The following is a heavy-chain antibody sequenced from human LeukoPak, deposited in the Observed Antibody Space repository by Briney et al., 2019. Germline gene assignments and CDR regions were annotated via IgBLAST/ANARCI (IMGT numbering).Heavy chain of an antibody. V-gene: IGHV4-39*01. Sequence: NPSETLSLTCTVSGGSISSGRYYWGWIRQPQGKGLEWIATIYYSGSTYYNPSLTSRVTISVDTSKNQFSLKLSSVTAADTAVFYCARQGSGTGTAWGQGTLVTVSS. CDR3: ARQGSGTGTA. CDR2: IYYSGST. J-gene: IGHJ5*02. D-gene: IGHD3/OR15-3a*01. CDR1: GGSISSGRYY.